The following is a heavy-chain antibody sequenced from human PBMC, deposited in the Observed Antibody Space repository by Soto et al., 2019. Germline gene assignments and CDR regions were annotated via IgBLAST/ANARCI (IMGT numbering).Heavy chain of an antibody. J-gene: IGHJ4*02. V-gene: IGHV4-4*02. CDR3: ARQLERGDLPEGFEY. Sequence: QVQLQESGPGLVEPSGTLSLTCAVSGDSISSSHWWSWVRQPPGKGLEWIGEIFHSGATKYNPSLESRVTVSVDKSNNQLSLKLRSVTAADTAVYYCARQLERGDLPEGFEYWGQGTLATVSS. D-gene: IGHD1-1*01. CDR1: GDSISSSHW. CDR2: IFHSGAT.